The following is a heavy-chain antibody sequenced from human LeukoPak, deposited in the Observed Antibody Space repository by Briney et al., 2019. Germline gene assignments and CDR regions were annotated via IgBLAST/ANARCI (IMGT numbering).Heavy chain of an antibody. CDR1: GFTFSIYS. V-gene: IGHV3-21*01. Sequence: KTGGSLRLSCAASGFTFSIYSMNWVRQAPGKGLEWVSSISSSSSYIYYADSVKGRFTISRDNAKNSLYLQMNSLRAEDTAVYYCARWGIAAAGTDYWGQGTLVTVSS. CDR2: ISSSSSYI. D-gene: IGHD6-13*01. J-gene: IGHJ4*02. CDR3: ARWGIAAAGTDY.